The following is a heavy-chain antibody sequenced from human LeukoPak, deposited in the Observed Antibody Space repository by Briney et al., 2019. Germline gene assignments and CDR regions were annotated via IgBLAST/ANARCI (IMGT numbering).Heavy chain of an antibody. J-gene: IGHJ6*02. Sequence: GGSLRLSCAASGFTFSSYAMGWVRQAPGKGLEWVAFIRYDGSNKYYADSVKGRFTISRDNSKNTLYLQMNSLRAEDTAVYYCAKSLGYCSSTSCYMEYYGMDVWGQGTTVTVSS. CDR3: AKSLGYCSSTSCYMEYYGMDV. CDR2: IRYDGSNK. D-gene: IGHD2-2*02. V-gene: IGHV3-30*02. CDR1: GFTFSSYA.